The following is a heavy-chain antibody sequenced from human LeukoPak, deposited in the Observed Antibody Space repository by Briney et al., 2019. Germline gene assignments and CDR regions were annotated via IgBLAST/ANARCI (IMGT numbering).Heavy chain of an antibody. D-gene: IGHD2-2*01. CDR1: GFTFSSYS. CDR3: ASGVSSTSCYVDY. CDR2: ISNSSSTI. Sequence: GGSLRLSCAASGFTFSSYSMNWVRQAPGKGLEWISYISNSSSTIYYTDSVKGRFTISRDNAKNSLYLQMNSLRAEDTAVYYCASGVSSTSCYVDYWGQGTLVTVSS. V-gene: IGHV3-48*01. J-gene: IGHJ4*02.